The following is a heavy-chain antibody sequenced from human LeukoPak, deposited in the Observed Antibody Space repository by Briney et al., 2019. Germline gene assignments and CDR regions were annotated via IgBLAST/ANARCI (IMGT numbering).Heavy chain of an antibody. Sequence: SETLSLTCAVYGGSFSGYYWSWIRQPPGKGLEWIGEINHSGSTNYNPSLKSRVTISVDTSKNQFSLKLSSVTAADTAVYYCARGPLQGGIVATIRVSNWFDPWGQGTLVTVSS. CDR3: ARGPLQGGIVATIRVSNWFDP. CDR2: INHSGST. D-gene: IGHD5-12*01. V-gene: IGHV4-34*01. J-gene: IGHJ5*02. CDR1: GGSFSGYY.